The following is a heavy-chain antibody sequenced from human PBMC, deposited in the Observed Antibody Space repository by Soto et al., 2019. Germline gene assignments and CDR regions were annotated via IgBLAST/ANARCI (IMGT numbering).Heavy chain of an antibody. V-gene: IGHV3-30-3*01. J-gene: IGHJ3*01. D-gene: IGHD2-21*02. CDR2: ISYDGSDK. Sequence: GGSLRLSCAASGFTFSTYVMHWVRQAPGKGLEWVALISYDGSDKHYTDSVKGRFTISRDNSKNTLYLQMNSLRPDDTAVYYCARDRNPYIVLVTAFWGQGTMVTVSS. CDR1: GFTFSTYV. CDR3: ARDRNPYIVLVTAF.